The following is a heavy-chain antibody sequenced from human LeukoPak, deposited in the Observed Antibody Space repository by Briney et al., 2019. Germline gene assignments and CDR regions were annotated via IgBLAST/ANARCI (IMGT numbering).Heavy chain of an antibody. J-gene: IGHJ4*02. Sequence: GGSLRLSCAASGFTFSSYAMSWVRQAPGKGLEWVSAISGSGGSTYYADSVEGRFTISRDNSKNTLYLQMNSLRAEDTAVYYCARYSGIAAAGHYWGQGTLVTVSS. D-gene: IGHD6-13*01. CDR3: ARYSGIAAAGHY. V-gene: IGHV3-23*01. CDR1: GFTFSSYA. CDR2: ISGSGGST.